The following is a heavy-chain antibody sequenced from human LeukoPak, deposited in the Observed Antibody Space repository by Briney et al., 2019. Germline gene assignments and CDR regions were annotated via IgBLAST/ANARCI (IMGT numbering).Heavy chain of an antibody. D-gene: IGHD5-18*01. CDR2: IYYTGDT. CDR3: ARLRGYTYGNPGY. CDR1: GGSISSSSSYY. J-gene: IGHJ4*02. V-gene: IGHV4-39*01. Sequence: SETLSLTCTVSGGSISSSSSYYWGWIRPPPGKGLEWIGSIYYTGDTYYNSSLKSRVTISVDTSKNQFALKLTSVTAADTALYYCARLRGYTYGNPGYWGQGSLVTVSS.